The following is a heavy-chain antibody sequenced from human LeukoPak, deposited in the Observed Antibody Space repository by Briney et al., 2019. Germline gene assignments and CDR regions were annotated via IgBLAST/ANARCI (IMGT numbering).Heavy chain of an antibody. CDR1: GGSISSSSYY. CDR2: FYYSGST. Sequence: SETLSLTCTVSGGSISSSSYYWGWIRQPPGKGLEWIGSFYYSGSTYYNPSLKSRVTISVDTSKNQFSLKLSSVTAADTAVYYCAREDYYDSSGYYYFDYWGQGTLVTVSS. D-gene: IGHD3-22*01. J-gene: IGHJ4*02. CDR3: AREDYYDSSGYYYFDY. V-gene: IGHV4-39*07.